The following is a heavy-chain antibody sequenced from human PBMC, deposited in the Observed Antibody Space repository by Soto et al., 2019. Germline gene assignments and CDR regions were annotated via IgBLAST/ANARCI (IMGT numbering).Heavy chain of an antibody. CDR1: GGSVSSYC. CDR2: FYTSGNT. D-gene: IGHD7-27*01. Sequence: SETLSLTCTVSGGSVSSYCWSWIRQPAGKGLEWIGRFYTSGNTNYNPSLKSRVTMSLDTSKNQFSLKLSSVTAADTAVYFCASDSTGWFDPWGQATLVTVSS. J-gene: IGHJ5*02. V-gene: IGHV4-4*07. CDR3: ASDSTGWFDP.